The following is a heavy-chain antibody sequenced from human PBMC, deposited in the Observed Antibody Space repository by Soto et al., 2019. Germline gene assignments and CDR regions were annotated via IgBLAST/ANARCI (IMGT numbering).Heavy chain of an antibody. V-gene: IGHV4-59*01. D-gene: IGHD2-15*01. J-gene: IGHJ5*02. CDR3: ARVLVGAGPNAWFDP. CDR1: GVSISSYY. Sequence: SETLSLTCSVSGVSISSYYWSWIRQTPGMGLEWIAYISNSGSTNYNPSLNSRVTISVDTSKNQLSLRLNSVTAADSGVYYCARVLVGAGPNAWFDPWGQGALVTVS. CDR2: ISNSGST.